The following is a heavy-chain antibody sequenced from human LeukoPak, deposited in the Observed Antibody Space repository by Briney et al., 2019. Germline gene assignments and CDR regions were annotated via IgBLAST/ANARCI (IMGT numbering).Heavy chain of an antibody. D-gene: IGHD2-2*03. CDR1: GFTFSSYS. CDR2: ISSSSSTI. Sequence: GGSLRLSCAASGFTFSSYSMNWVRQAPGKGLEWVSYISSSSSTIYYADSVKGRFTISRDNAKNSLYLQMNSLRAEDTAVYYCARSMDIVVVPAALSFDYWGQGTLVTVSS. V-gene: IGHV3-48*01. CDR3: ARSMDIVVVPAALSFDY. J-gene: IGHJ4*02.